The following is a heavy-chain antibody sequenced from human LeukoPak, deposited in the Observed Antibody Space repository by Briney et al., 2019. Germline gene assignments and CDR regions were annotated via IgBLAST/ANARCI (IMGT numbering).Heavy chain of an antibody. D-gene: IGHD1-26*01. Sequence: SETLSLTCAVYGGSFSGYYWNWIRQLPGKGLEWIGEINHSGSTNYNPSLKSRVTISVDTSKNQFSLKLSSVTAADTAVYYCARGRVGATSPLGYWGQGTLVTVSS. V-gene: IGHV4-34*01. J-gene: IGHJ4*02. CDR3: ARGRVGATSPLGY. CDR2: INHSGST. CDR1: GGSFSGYY.